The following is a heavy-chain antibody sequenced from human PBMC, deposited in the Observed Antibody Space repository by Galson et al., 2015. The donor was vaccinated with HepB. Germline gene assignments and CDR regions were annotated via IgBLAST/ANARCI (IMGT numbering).Heavy chain of an antibody. CDR2: ISHNGYHI. J-gene: IGHJ4*02. CDR1: GFTFSDYA. V-gene: IGHV3-30-3*01. D-gene: IGHD1-1*01. CDR3: ARSRRLERRLDS. Sequence: SLRLSCAASGFTFSDYAMHWVRQAPGEGLEWVAAISHNGYHIHYADSVEGRFTISRDNSRNTLYVQMNNLRVEDSCLYYCARSRRLERRLDSGGQGILVTGSS.